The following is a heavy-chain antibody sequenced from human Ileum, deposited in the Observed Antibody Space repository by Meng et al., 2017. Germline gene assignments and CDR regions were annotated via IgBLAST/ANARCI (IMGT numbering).Heavy chain of an antibody. Sequence: LVWAGGDLVRPGGSWVPACAASGFAFISLWMHWVRQAQGKVLVWVTRIDTDGIGTTYADSVKGRFTISRDNAKNTLYLQMNSLRDEDTAVYYCVRLGGSSPVDYWGQGILVTVSS. J-gene: IGHJ4*02. V-gene: IGHV3-74*01. D-gene: IGHD6-6*01. CDR1: GFAFISLW. CDR2: IDTDGIGT. CDR3: VRLGGSSPVDY.